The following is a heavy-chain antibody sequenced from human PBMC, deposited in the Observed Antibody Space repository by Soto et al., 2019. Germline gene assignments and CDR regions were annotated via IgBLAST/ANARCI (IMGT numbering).Heavy chain of an antibody. CDR2: IYYSGST. V-gene: IGHV4-31*03. D-gene: IGHD2-15*01. CDR3: ARGEVVAANWFDP. CDR1: GGSIIDSGSFY. Sequence: QVQMQESGPGLVKPSQTLYLTCSVSGGSIIDSGSFYWNWIRQHPGKGLEWIGYIYYSGSTYYNRSLTSRATLSLDTSKNQFSLKLTSVTAADTAIYYCARGEVVAANWFDPWGQGTLVTVSA. J-gene: IGHJ5*02.